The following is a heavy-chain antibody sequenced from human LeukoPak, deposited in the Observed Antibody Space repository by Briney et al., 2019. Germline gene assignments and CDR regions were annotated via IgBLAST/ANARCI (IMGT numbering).Heavy chain of an antibody. CDR3: ARGRGWYLDFDY. CDR2: MIPIFGTA. V-gene: IGHV1-69*05. CDR1: VGTFSSYA. Sequence: ASVKVSCKASVGTFSSYAISWVRQAPRQALEWMGGMIPIFGTANYAQKFQGRVTITTDESTSTAYMELSSLRSEDTAVYYCARGRGWYLDFDYWGQGTLVTVSS. J-gene: IGHJ4*02. D-gene: IGHD6-19*01.